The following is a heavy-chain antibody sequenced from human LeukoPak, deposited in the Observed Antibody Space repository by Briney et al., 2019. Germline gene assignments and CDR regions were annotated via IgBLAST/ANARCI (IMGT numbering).Heavy chain of an antibody. CDR2: INWNGGST. V-gene: IGHV3-20*04. CDR3: AREGSGSYYLGNWLDP. D-gene: IGHD3-10*01. CDR1: GFTFDDYG. Sequence: GGSLRLSCAASGFTFDDYGMSWVRQAPGKGLEWVSGINWNGGSTGYADSVKGRFTISRDNAKNSLYLQMNSLRAEDTALYYCAREGSGSYYLGNWLDPWGQGTLVTVSS. J-gene: IGHJ5*02.